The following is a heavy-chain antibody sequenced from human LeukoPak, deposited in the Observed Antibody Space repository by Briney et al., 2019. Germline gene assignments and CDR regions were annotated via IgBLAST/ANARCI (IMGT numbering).Heavy chain of an antibody. V-gene: IGHV3-64*02. CDR2: ISSNGGST. CDR1: GSTFSSYA. Sequence: GGSLRLSCAASGSTFSSYAMHWVRQAPGKGLEYVSGISSNGGSTYYADSVKGRFTISRDNSRNTLYLQMGSLRADDMAVYYCARAGYCSSANCYAGTYFDYWGQGTLVTVSS. CDR3: ARAGYCSSANCYAGTYFDY. D-gene: IGHD2-2*01. J-gene: IGHJ4*02.